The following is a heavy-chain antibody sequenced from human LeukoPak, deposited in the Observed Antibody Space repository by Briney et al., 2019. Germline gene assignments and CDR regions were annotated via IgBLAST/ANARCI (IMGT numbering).Heavy chain of an antibody. CDR2: KFYSGST. V-gene: IGHV4-61*01. J-gene: IGHJ4*02. Sequence: SETLSLTCDVSGGSINTCCYYWTWIRQTPRKGQKWIGDKFYSGSTSSNSSLTSRLPISFDSSKRKFSVRVTSVTAADPGVSYSARGRSYGFAFDSWGPGNLVIV. CDR1: GGSINTCCYY. CDR3: ARGRSYGFAFDS. D-gene: IGHD5-18*01.